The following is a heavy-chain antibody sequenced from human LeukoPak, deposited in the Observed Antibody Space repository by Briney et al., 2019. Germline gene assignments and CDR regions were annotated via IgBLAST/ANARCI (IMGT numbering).Heavy chain of an antibody. CDR2: INHSGST. CDR1: GGSFSGYY. J-gene: IGHJ4*02. Sequence: SETLSLTCAVYGGSFSGYYWSWIRQPPGKGLEWIGEINHSGSTNYNPSLKSRVTISVDTSKNQFSVKLSSVTAADTAVYYCARGGRVLRYFDWYNYYFDYWGQGTLVTVSS. V-gene: IGHV4-34*01. D-gene: IGHD3-9*01. CDR3: ARGGRVLRYFDWYNYYFDY.